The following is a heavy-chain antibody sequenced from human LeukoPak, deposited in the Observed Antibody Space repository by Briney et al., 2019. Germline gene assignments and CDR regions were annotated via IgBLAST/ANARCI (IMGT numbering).Heavy chain of an antibody. D-gene: IGHD2-8*02. CDR2: IYSGGST. Sequence: GGSLRLSCAASGCTVSSNYMSWVRQTPGKGLEWVSVIYSGGSTYYADSVKGRFTISRDNSKNTLYLQMNSLRAEDTAMYYCARDRNTGYGMGVWGQGTTVTVSS. CDR3: ARDRNTGYGMGV. V-gene: IGHV3-53*01. CDR1: GCTVSSNY. J-gene: IGHJ6*02.